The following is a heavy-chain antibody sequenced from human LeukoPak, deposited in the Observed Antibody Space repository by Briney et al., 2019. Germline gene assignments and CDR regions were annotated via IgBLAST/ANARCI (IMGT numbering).Heavy chain of an antibody. CDR1: GFTFSSYA. D-gene: IGHD4-17*01. CDR2: ISNSAVST. Sequence: GGSLRLSCAASGFTFSSYAMTWVRQAPGKGLEWVSDISNSAVSTYYAESVKGRFTISRDNSKNTLYLQMNRLRPEDTAIYFCAKNSRGSNYGPFDHSGQGTLVTVSS. J-gene: IGHJ4*02. V-gene: IGHV3-23*01. CDR3: AKNSRGSNYGPFDH.